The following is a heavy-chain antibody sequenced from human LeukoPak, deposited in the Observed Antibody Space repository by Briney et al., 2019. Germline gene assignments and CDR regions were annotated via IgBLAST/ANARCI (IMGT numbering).Heavy chain of an antibody. J-gene: IGHJ6*02. CDR3: ASLRRAGTYYYGMDV. D-gene: IGHD6-19*01. Sequence: SETLSLTCTVSGGSISSYYWSWIRQPPGKGLEWIGYIYYSGSTNYNPSLKSRVTISVDTSKNQFSLKLSSVTAADTAVYYCASLRRAGTYYYGMDVWGQGTTVTVSS. V-gene: IGHV4-59*01. CDR2: IYYSGST. CDR1: GGSISSYY.